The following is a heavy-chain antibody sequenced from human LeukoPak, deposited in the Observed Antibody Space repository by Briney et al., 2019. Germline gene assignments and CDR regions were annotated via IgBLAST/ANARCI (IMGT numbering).Heavy chain of an antibody. CDR3: ARSRDGYIPDAFDI. CDR1: GYSISSGYY. V-gene: IGHV4-38-2*02. Sequence: SETLSLTCTVSGYSISSGYYWGWIRQPPGKGLEWIGSIYHSGSTYYNPSLKSRVTISVDTSKNQFSLKLSSVTAADTAVYYCARSRDGYIPDAFDIWGQGTMVTVSS. D-gene: IGHD5-24*01. CDR2: IYHSGST. J-gene: IGHJ3*02.